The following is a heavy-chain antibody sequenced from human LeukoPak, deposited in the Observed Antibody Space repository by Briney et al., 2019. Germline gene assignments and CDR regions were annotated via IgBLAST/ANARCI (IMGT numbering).Heavy chain of an antibody. V-gene: IGHV3-21*01. CDR2: ISSSSSYI. CDR3: ARDRSIAARFHY. D-gene: IGHD6-6*01. J-gene: IGHJ4*02. CDR1: GFTFSSYS. Sequence: GGSVRLSCAASGFTFSSYSMNWVRQAPGKGLEWVSSISSSSSYIYYADSVKGRFTISRDNAKNSLYLQMSSLRAEDTAVYYCARDRSIAARFHYWGQGTLVTVSS.